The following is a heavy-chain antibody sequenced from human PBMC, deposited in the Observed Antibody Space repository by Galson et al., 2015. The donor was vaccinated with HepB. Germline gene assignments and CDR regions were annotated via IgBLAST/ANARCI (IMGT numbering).Heavy chain of an antibody. D-gene: IGHD2-21*01. V-gene: IGHV3-7*01. CDR1: GVPLSVSW. J-gene: IGHJ4*02. CDR2: IKPDGRVE. Sequence: LRPSRAAPGVPLSVSWMSLGRHGPGQGLGWGGHIKPDGRVEKDVGSVRGRFTISREHPKNSLYLQMDSLRADDTAIYYCVKDWGDHSFVVFDYWGQGSLVTVSS. CDR3: VKDWGDHSFVVFDY.